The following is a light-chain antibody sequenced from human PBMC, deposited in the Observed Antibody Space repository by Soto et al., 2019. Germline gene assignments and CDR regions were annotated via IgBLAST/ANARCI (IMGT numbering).Light chain of an antibody. CDR3: QQYFSYPLT. J-gene: IGKJ4*01. Sequence: AIRMTQSPSSFSASTGDRVTITGRASQSISSHLAWYQVHPGKAPRLLLYTASYLESGVPSRFSGSGSGTDFTLTISALQSEDFADYFCQQYFSYPLTFGGGTKVEIK. V-gene: IGKV1-8*01. CDR2: TAS. CDR1: QSISSH.